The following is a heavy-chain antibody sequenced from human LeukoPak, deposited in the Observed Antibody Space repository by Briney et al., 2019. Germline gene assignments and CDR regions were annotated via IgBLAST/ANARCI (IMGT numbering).Heavy chain of an antibody. V-gene: IGHV3-23*01. D-gene: IGHD4-11*01. CDR1: GFTFSSYA. Sequence: GGSLRLSCAASGFTFSSYAMSWVRQAPGKGLEWVSAISGSGTSTYYADSVKGRFTISRDNSKNTLYLQMNSLRAEDTAVYYCAKDHYSNYYFDYWGQGTLVTVSS. J-gene: IGHJ4*02. CDR3: AKDHYSNYYFDY. CDR2: ISGSGTST.